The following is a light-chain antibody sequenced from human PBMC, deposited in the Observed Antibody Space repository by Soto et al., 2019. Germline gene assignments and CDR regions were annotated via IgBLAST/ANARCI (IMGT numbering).Light chain of an antibody. V-gene: IGKV3-20*01. CDR2: GAF. Sequence: EIGLTQSPGTLSLSPGERASLSCRASQSVSSNSLAWYQQKPGQPPRLLISGAFSRATGIPDRFSGSGSETDFTLTISRLEPEDFAVYYCHQYATTSYTFGQGTKLEI. CDR1: QSVSSNS. J-gene: IGKJ2*01. CDR3: HQYATTSYT.